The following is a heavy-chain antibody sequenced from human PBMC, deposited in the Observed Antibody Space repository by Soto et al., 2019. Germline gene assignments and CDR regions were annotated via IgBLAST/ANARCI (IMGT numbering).Heavy chain of an antibody. D-gene: IGHD1-20*01. Sequence: QLQLQESGPGLVKPSETLSLTCSVSGDSLSSSYYYWGWIRQPPGERLEWIASVDYTESAYYSPSLRSRVTISVDTSNNDFSLKVDSVSAADTALYYCARQGINRGFGPGAFDIWGQGTTVIVSS. CDR1: GDSLSSSYYY. J-gene: IGHJ3*02. V-gene: IGHV4-39*01. CDR3: ARQGINRGFGPGAFDI. CDR2: VDYTESA.